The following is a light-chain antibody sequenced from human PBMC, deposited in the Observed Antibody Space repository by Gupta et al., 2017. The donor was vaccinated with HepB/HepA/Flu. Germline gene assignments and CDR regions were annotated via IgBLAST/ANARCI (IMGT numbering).Light chain of an antibody. CDR2: RNN. Sequence: VLPQPPSASGTPGQRVTISCSGSSSNIGSNYVYWYQQLPGTAPKLLIYRNNQRPSGVPDRFSGSKSGTSASLAISGLRAEDEADYYCAAWDDSRSGWVFGGGTKLTVL. V-gene: IGLV1-47*01. CDR3: AAWDDSRSGWV. CDR1: SSNIGSNY. J-gene: IGLJ3*02.